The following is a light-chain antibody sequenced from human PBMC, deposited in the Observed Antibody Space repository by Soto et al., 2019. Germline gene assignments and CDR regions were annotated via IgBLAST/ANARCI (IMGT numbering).Light chain of an antibody. CDR2: DAS. J-gene: IGKJ4*01. V-gene: IGKV3-11*01. CDR3: QQRSNWPST. CDR1: QSVSSY. Sequence: EIVLTQSPATLSLSPGDRATLSCRASQSVSSYLAWYQQKPGQAPRLLIYDASNRATGIPARFSGSGSETDFTLTITSLEPEDFAVYYGQQRSNWPSTFGGGTTVEIK.